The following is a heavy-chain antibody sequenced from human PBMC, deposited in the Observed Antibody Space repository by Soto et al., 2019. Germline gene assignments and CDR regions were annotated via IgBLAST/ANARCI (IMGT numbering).Heavy chain of an antibody. J-gene: IGHJ3*02. CDR1: GGSISSYY. CDR3: ARLMYYDILTGYYTGAFDI. CDR2: IYYSGST. Sequence: PSETLSLTCTVSGGSISSYYWSWIRQPPGKGLEWIGYIYYSGSTNYNPSLKSRVTISVDTSKNQFSLKLSSVTAADTAVYYCARLMYYDILTGYYTGAFDIWGQGTMVT. D-gene: IGHD3-9*01. V-gene: IGHV4-59*08.